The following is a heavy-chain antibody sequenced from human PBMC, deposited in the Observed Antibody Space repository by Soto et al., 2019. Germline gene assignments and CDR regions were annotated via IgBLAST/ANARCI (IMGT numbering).Heavy chain of an antibody. Sequence: EVQLVESGGGLVKPGGSLRLSCAASGFTFSSYSMNWVRQAPGKGLEWVSSISSSSSYIYYADSVKGRFTISRDNAKNSLYLQMNSLRAEDTAVYYCARDSGWLGSSWQTSYGMDVWGQGTTVTVSS. J-gene: IGHJ6*02. CDR1: GFTFSSYS. D-gene: IGHD6-13*01. V-gene: IGHV3-21*01. CDR2: ISSSSSYI. CDR3: ARDSGWLGSSWQTSYGMDV.